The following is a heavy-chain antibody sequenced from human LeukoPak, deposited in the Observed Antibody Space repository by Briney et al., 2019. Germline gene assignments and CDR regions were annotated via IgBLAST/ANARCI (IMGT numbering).Heavy chain of an antibody. J-gene: IGHJ3*02. CDR3: AKVSLNMVNDAFDI. Sequence: GGSLRLSCAASGFTFNSYAMTWVRQAPGKGLEWVSVISDSGGRIYYADSVKGRFTISRDNSKNTLYVQMNSLRAEDTAMYYCAKVSLNMVNDAFDIWGQGTMVSVSS. D-gene: IGHD4/OR15-4a*01. CDR2: ISDSGGRI. CDR1: GFTFNSYA. V-gene: IGHV3-23*01.